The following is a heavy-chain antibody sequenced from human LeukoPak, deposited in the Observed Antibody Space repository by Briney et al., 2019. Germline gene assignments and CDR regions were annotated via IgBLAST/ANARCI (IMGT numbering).Heavy chain of an antibody. CDR1: GFTVSTNH. D-gene: IGHD3-9*01. V-gene: IGHV3-53*01. CDR2: LYHGGST. CDR3: AKVDSFWYFDL. Sequence: PGGSLRLSCAASGFTVSTNHMSWVRQAPGKGLEWVSVLYHGGSTYYADSVKGRFTVSRDNSKNTFFVQMNSLRADDTAVYYCAKVDSFWYFDLWGRGTLVTVSS. J-gene: IGHJ2*01.